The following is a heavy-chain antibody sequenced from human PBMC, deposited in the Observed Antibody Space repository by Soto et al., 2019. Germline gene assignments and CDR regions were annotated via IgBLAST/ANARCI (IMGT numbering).Heavy chain of an antibody. V-gene: IGHV3-30*03. CDR1: GFNFSLFG. J-gene: IGHJ4*02. D-gene: IGHD3-22*01. Sequence: GXSLILSCAASGFNFSLFGMHCVRQVPFKGLEWVAVKSFDGSKTHYADSVNGRFLISRDDFKEILYLQMDSLRPEDTAVYFCARDYFYDSGGYYGPFDYWGQGTPVTVSS. CDR3: ARDYFYDSGGYYGPFDY. CDR2: KSFDGSKT.